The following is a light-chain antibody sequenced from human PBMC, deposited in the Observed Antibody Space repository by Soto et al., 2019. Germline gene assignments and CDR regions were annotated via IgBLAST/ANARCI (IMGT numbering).Light chain of an antibody. J-gene: IGLJ2*01. CDR3: QSYDSSLSGYVV. CDR2: GNS. Sequence: QSVLTQPPPVSGAPGQRGTISCTGSSSNIGAGYDVHWYQQLPGTAPKLLIYGNSNRPSGVPDRFSGSKSGTSASLAITGLQAEDEADYYCQSYDSSLSGYVVFGGGTKLTVL. V-gene: IGLV1-40*01. CDR1: SSNIGAGYD.